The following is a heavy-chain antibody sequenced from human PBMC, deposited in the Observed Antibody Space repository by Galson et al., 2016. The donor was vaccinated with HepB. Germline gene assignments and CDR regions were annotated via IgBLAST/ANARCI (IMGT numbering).Heavy chain of an antibody. J-gene: IGHJ2*01. Sequence: TLSLTCAVTGGSMSSGDYSWSWIRQPPGKGLEWIGYIYDSGRTNYNPALKSRLTISEDRSKNQVSLKVTSVTAADTAIYYCARTRQQPNYWYFDPWGRGTLVTVSS. CDR1: GGSMSSGDYS. V-gene: IGHV4-30-2*01. D-gene: IGHD1/OR15-1a*01. CDR2: IYDSGRT. CDR3: ARTRQQPNYWYFDP.